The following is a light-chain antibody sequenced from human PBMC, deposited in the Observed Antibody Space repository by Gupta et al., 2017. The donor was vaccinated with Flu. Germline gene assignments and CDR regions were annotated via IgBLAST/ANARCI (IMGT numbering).Light chain of an antibody. CDR3: QQEDSTLWT. Sequence: DIVMTQSPDSLAVSLGERATINCKSSQSVLYSSNNKNYLAWYQQKPGQPPKLLIYWASTRESGVPDRFSGSGSGTDFTLTISSRQAEDVAVYYCQQEDSTLWTFGQGTKVEIK. J-gene: IGKJ1*01. CDR2: WAS. CDR1: QSVLYSSNNKNY. V-gene: IGKV4-1*01.